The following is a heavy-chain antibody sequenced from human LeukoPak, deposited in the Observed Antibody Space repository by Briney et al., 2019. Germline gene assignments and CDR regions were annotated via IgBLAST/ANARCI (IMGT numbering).Heavy chain of an antibody. Sequence: ASVKVSCKASGYSFTGYYMQWVRQAPGRGPEWMGWINPHSGGTDYAQKFQGRVTMTRDTSVSTAYMELSRLKSDDTAVYYCATSGPDFLPVSPLVDFWGQGTLVTVSS. D-gene: IGHD2/OR15-2a*01. CDR1: GYSFTGYY. J-gene: IGHJ4*02. CDR2: INPHSGGT. CDR3: ATSGPDFLPVSPLVDF. V-gene: IGHV1-2*02.